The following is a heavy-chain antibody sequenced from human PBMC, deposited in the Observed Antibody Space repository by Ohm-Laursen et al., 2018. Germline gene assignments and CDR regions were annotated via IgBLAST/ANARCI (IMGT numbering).Heavy chain of an antibody. CDR2: ISGSGGIA. CDR1: GFTFPNYA. Sequence: SLRLSCSASGFTFPNYAMGWVRQAPGKGLEWVSSISGSGGIAYYADSVKGRFTISRDNSQNTLHLQMSSLRAEDTALYYCAKDRGGDSYTRFDYWGQGTQVTVS. V-gene: IGHV3-23*01. D-gene: IGHD2-21*02. J-gene: IGHJ4*02. CDR3: AKDRGGDSYTRFDY.